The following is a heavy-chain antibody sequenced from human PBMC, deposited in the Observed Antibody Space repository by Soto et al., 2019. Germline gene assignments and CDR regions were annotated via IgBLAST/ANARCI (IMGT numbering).Heavy chain of an antibody. J-gene: IGHJ4*02. D-gene: IGHD5-18*01. CDR1: GGSISSGGYY. Sequence: SETLSLTCTVSGGSISSGGYYWSWIRQHPGKGLEWIGYIYYSGSTYYNPSLKSRVTISVDTSKNQFSLKLSSVTAADTAVYYCARDQDTAMVGFDYWGQGTLVTVSS. CDR3: ARDQDTAMVGFDY. CDR2: IYYSGST. V-gene: IGHV4-31*02.